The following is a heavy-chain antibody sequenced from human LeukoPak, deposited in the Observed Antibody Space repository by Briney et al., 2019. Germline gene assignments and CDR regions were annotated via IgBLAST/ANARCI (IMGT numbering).Heavy chain of an antibody. CDR1: GYTFTSYR. J-gene: IGHJ4*02. V-gene: IGHV1-18*01. CDR2: ISAYNGNT. D-gene: IGHD5-18*01. Sequence: ASVKVSCKASGYTFTSYRISWVRQAPGQGLEWMGWISAYNGNTNYAQKLQGRVTMTTDTSTSTAYMELRSLRSDDTAVYYCARTVTGYSYGEIDYWGQGTLVTVSS. CDR3: ARTVTGYSYGEIDY.